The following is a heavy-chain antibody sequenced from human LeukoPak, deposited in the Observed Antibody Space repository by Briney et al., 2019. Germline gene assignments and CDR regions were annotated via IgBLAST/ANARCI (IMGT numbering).Heavy chain of an antibody. CDR3: ARGDYFGAYCGGDCPSIYMDV. J-gene: IGHJ6*03. Sequence: VASVKVSCKASGYTFTSYDINWVRQATGQGLEWMGWMNPNSGNTGYAQKFQGRVTITRNTSISTAYMELSSLRSEDTAVYYCARGDYFGAYCGGDCPSIYMDVWGKGTTVTISS. CDR2: MNPNSGNT. V-gene: IGHV1-8*03. CDR1: GYTFTSYD. D-gene: IGHD2-21*02.